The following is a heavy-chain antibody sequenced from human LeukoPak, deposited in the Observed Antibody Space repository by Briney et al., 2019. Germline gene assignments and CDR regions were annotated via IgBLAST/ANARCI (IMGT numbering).Heavy chain of an antibody. Sequence: GGSLRLSCAASGFTFDDYAMHWVRQAPGKGLEWVSLISWDGGSTYYADSVKGRFTISRDNSKNSLYLQMNSLRAEDTALYYCAKDRVIFGHYSGYEHLTDYWGQGTLVTVSS. D-gene: IGHD5-12*01. J-gene: IGHJ4*02. V-gene: IGHV3-43D*03. CDR2: ISWDGGST. CDR1: GFTFDDYA. CDR3: AKDRVIFGHYSGYEHLTDY.